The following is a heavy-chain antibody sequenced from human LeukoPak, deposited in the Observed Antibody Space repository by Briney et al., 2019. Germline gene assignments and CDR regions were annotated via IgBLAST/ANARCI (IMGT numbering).Heavy chain of an antibody. J-gene: IGHJ4*02. CDR3: ARGSMMVLGY. Sequence: SSETLSLTCTVSGGSISSYYWSWIRQPPGKGLEWIGYIYYSGSTNHNPSLKSRVTISVDTSKNQFSLKLSSVTAADTAVYYCARGSMMVLGYWGQGTLVTVSS. D-gene: IGHD3-3*02. CDR1: GGSISSYY. V-gene: IGHV4-59*01. CDR2: IYYSGST.